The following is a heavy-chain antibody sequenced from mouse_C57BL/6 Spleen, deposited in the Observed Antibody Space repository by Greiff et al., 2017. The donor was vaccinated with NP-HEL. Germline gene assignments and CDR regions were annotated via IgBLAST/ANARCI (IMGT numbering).Heavy chain of an antibody. D-gene: IGHD1-1*01. Sequence: EVQLQQSGPELVKPGASVKIPCKASGYTFTDYNMDWVKQSHGKSLEWIGDINPNNGGTNYNQKFKGKATLTVDKSSSTAYMELRSLTSEDTAVYYCARRGGSSPAWFAYWGQRTLVTVSA. J-gene: IGHJ3*01. CDR2: INPNNGGT. V-gene: IGHV1-18*01. CDR1: GYTFTDYN. CDR3: ARRGGSSPAWFAY.